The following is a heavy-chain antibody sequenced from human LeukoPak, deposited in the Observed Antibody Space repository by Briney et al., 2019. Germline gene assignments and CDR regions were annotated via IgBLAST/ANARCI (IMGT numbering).Heavy chain of an antibody. CDR2: IYTSGST. CDR1: GGSISSYY. D-gene: IGHD5-12*01. J-gene: IGHJ6*03. V-gene: IGHV4-4*07. CDR3: ARIVATPFYYYYYMDX. Sequence: SETLSLTCTVSGGSISSYYWSWIRQPAGKGLEWIGRIYTSGSTNYNPSLKSRVTMSVDTSKNQFSLKLSSVTAADTAVYYCARIVATPFYYYYYMDXWGKGXTVTVS.